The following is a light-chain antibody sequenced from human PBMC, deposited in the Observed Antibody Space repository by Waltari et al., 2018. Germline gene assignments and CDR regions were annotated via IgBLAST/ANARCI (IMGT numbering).Light chain of an antibody. CDR1: SASVSFTSY. J-gene: IGLJ3*02. Sequence: QTVVTQEPSLSVSPGGTVTPTFAWISASVSFTSYPTWYQQTPGQAPRTLMYKGNSRSSGVPDRFSGSIRGNKAALTITGAQAEDEADYYCALYMGSGIWVFGGGTKLTVL. CDR2: KGN. V-gene: IGLV8-61*01. CDR3: ALYMGSGIWV.